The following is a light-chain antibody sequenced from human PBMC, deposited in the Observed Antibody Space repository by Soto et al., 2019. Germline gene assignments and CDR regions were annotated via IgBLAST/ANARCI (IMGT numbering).Light chain of an antibody. Sequence: EIVMAQSPATLSVSPGERATLSCRASQSINSNLAWNQQMPGQAPRLLIYGASTRATGIPARFGGSGSGTEFTLTISSLQSEDFAVYSCQQYNNWPRTFGQGTKVEIK. J-gene: IGKJ1*01. CDR3: QQYNNWPRT. V-gene: IGKV3-15*01. CDR1: QSINSN. CDR2: GAS.